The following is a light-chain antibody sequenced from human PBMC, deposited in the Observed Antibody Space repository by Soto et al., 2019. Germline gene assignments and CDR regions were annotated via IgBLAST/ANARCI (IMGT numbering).Light chain of an antibody. J-gene: IGKJ3*01. CDR3: QQYSGSPFT. Sequence: EIVLTQSPGTLSLSPGEGATLSCRASQSVYVNLAWYQQKPGQSPRLLIYGASTRATDIPDRFSGSGSDTGFALTISRLEPEDFAVYYCQQYSGSPFTFGPGTKVNIK. CDR2: GAS. V-gene: IGKV3-20*01. CDR1: QSVYVN.